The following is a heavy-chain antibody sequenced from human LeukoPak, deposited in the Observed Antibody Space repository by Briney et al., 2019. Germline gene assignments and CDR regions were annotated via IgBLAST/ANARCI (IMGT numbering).Heavy chain of an antibody. D-gene: IGHD1-26*01. Sequence: SETLSLTCAVYGGSFSGYYWSWIRQPPGKGLEWIGYIYYSGSTNYNPSLKSRVTISVDTSKNQFSLKLSSVTAADTAVYYCASYSGSYGDFDYWGQGTLVTVSS. CDR3: ASYSGSYGDFDY. J-gene: IGHJ4*02. CDR1: GGSFSGYY. V-gene: IGHV4-59*08. CDR2: IYYSGST.